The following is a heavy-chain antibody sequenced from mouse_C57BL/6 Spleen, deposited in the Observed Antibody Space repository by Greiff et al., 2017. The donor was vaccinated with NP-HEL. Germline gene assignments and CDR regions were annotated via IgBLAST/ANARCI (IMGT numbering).Heavy chain of an antibody. CDR2: IDPSDSYT. D-gene: IGHD1-1*01. CDR3: ERYYYYGSSPTSFDV. V-gene: IGHV1-50*01. CDR1: GYTFTSYW. Sequence: QVQLQQPGAELVKPGASVKLSCKASGYTFTSYWMQWVKQRPGQGLEWIGEIDPSDSYTNYNQKFKGKATLTVDTSSSTAYMQLSSLTSEDSAVYYCERYYYYGSSPTSFDVWGTGTTVTVSS. J-gene: IGHJ1*03.